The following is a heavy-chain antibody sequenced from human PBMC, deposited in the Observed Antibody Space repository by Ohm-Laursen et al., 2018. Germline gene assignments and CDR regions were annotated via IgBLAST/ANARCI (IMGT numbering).Heavy chain of an antibody. Sequence: SLRLSCAASGFTFSNYGMHWVRQAPGKGLEWVAVTSYDERNKFYGNSVKGRFTISRDNSKNTLYLQMNGLRPEDSGVYYCAKDVVVVPAASRWFDPWGQGTLVTVFS. CDR1: GFTFSNYG. J-gene: IGHJ5*02. V-gene: IGHV3-30*18. D-gene: IGHD2-2*01. CDR3: AKDVVVVPAASRWFDP. CDR2: TSYDERNK.